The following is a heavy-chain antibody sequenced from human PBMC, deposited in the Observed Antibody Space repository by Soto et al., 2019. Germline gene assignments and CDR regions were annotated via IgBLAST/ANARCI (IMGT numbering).Heavy chain of an antibody. CDR1: GGSISSSY. Sequence: PSETLSLTCPVSGGSISSSYWSWIRQPPGKGLEWIGYISYSGSTTYNPSLKSRITLSVDTSKNQFSLRVSSVTAADTAVYYCARGHRAMEYYYYYGMDVWGQGTTVTVSS. D-gene: IGHD5-18*01. J-gene: IGHJ6*02. V-gene: IGHV4-59*01. CDR3: ARGHRAMEYYYYYGMDV. CDR2: ISYSGST.